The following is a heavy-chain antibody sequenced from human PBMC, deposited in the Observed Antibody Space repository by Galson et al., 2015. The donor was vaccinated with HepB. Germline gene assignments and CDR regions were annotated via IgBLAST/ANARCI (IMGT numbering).Heavy chain of an antibody. Sequence: SVKVSCKASGYAFTSYYIHWVRQAPGQGLEWMGFIIPGSATTRNAQKFQGRVTMTSDTSTSTVYMEVTSLRSEDTAVYYCTREGINAAKHFDYWGQGTPVTVSS. CDR2: IIPGSATT. CDR1: GYAFTSYY. J-gene: IGHJ4*02. V-gene: IGHV1-46*01. CDR3: TREGINAAKHFDY. D-gene: IGHD2-15*01.